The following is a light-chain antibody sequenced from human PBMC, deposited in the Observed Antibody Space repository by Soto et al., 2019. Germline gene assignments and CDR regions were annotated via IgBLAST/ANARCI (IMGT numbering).Light chain of an antibody. Sequence: SVLTQSPGTLALSPGERATISCRATQSVSSSFFAWYQQKPGQAPRLLIHVASSRVTGIPDRFSGSGSGKDFTLTISRLESDDFAVYYCQHYDSSSRYTCGQGTKLDI. CDR1: QSVSSSF. CDR3: QHYDSSSRYT. J-gene: IGKJ2*01. V-gene: IGKV3-20*01. CDR2: VAS.